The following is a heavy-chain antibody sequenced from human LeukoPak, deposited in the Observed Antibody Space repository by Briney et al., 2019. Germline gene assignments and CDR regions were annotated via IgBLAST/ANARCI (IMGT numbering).Heavy chain of an antibody. CDR2: IYTSGST. V-gene: IGHV4-4*07. CDR3: ARGDSWDFDY. D-gene: IGHD6-13*01. Sequence: PSETLSLTCTVSGGSIGSYYWSWIRQPAGKGLEWIGRIYTSGSTNCNPSLKSRVTMSVDTSKNQFSLILTSVTAADTAVYYCARGDSWDFDYRGQGTLVTVSS. J-gene: IGHJ4*02. CDR1: GGSIGSYY.